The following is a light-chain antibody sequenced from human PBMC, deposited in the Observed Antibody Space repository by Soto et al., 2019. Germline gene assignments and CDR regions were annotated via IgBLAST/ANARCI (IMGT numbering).Light chain of an antibody. V-gene: IGKV1-8*01. CDR1: QGISSY. Sequence: IQMTQSPSSLSASTGDRVTITFLASQGISSYLAWYQQKPGKAPKLLIYAASTLQSGVPSRFSGSGSGTDFTLTISCLQSEDFATYYCQQYYSYPRTFGQGTKVDIK. CDR3: QQYYSYPRT. CDR2: AAS. J-gene: IGKJ1*01.